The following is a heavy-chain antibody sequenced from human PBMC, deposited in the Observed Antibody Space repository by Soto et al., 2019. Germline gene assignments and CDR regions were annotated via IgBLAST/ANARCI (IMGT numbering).Heavy chain of an antibody. J-gene: IGHJ4*02. D-gene: IGHD6-19*01. CDR1: GGSISSSSYY. CDR3: ARLGPIAVAGTVDY. Sequence: SETLSLTCTVSGGSISSSSYYWGWIRQPPGKGLEWIGSIYYSGSTYYNPSLKSRVTISVDTSKNQFSLKLSSVTAADTAVYYCARLGPIAVAGTVDYWGQG. CDR2: IYYSGST. V-gene: IGHV4-39*01.